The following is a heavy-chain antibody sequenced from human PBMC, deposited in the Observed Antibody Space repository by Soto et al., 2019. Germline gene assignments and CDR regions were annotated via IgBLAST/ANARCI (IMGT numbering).Heavy chain of an antibody. J-gene: IGHJ4*02. CDR1: GFTFSSYV. CDR3: AKGSSGWYERFDY. V-gene: IGHV3-23*01. CDR2: ISGSGGTT. Sequence: EVQLLESGGGLVQPGGSLRLSCAASGFTFSSYVMSCVRQAPGKGLEWVSAISGSGGTTYYADSVKGRFTISRDNSKNTLYLQMNSLRGEDTAVYYCAKGSSGWYERFDYWGQGTLVTVSS. D-gene: IGHD6-19*01.